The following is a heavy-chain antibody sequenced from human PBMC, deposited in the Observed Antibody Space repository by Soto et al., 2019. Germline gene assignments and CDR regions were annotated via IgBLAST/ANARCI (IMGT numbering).Heavy chain of an antibody. CDR2: ISSSGSTI. CDR1: GFTFSSYE. V-gene: IGHV3-48*03. CDR3: ARSDSGYAYYYSGMDV. Sequence: EVQLVESGGGLVQPGGSLRLSCAASGFTFSSYEMNWVRQAPGKGLEWVSYISSSGSTIYYADSVKGRFTISRDNAKNSLYLQMNSLRAEDTAVYYCARSDSGYAYYYSGMDVWGQGTTVTVSS. D-gene: IGHD5-12*01. J-gene: IGHJ6*02.